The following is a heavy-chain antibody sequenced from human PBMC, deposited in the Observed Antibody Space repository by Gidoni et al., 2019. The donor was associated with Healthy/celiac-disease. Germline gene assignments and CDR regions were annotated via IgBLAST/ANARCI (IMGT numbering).Heavy chain of an antibody. J-gene: IGHJ3*02. CDR1: GGSISSSSYY. CDR2: IYYSGST. D-gene: IGHD1-26*01. CDR3: ARLIVGATKGAFDI. V-gene: IGHV4-39*01. Sequence: QLQLQESGPGLVKPSETLSLTCTVSGGSISSSSYYWGWIRQPPGKGLEWIGSIYYSGSTYYNPSLKSRVTISVDTSKNQFSLKLSSVTAADTAVYYCARLIVGATKGAFDIWGQGTMVTVSS.